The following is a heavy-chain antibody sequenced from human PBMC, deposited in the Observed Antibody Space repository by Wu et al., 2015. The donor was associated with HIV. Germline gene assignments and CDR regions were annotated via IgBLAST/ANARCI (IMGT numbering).Heavy chain of an antibody. CDR2: IVPLFDAP. Sequence: QVQLVQSGAEVKKPGSSVRVSCKASGGTFSSYAISWVRQAPGRGLEWMGRIVPLFDAPNYGRKFHDRLTITTDELRTTAYMELSSLKSEDTAVYYCAINTDSVATSLYSLGVWGQGTVVTVSS. D-gene: IGHD5-12*01. J-gene: IGHJ6*01. CDR1: GGTFSSYA. V-gene: IGHV1-69*05. CDR3: AINTDSVATSLYSLGV.